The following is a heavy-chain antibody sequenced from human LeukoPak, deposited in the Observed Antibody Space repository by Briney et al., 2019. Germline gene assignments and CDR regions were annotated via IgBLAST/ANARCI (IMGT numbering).Heavy chain of an antibody. Sequence: ASVKVSCKASGGTFSSYAISWVRQAPGQGLEWMGGIIPIFGTANYAQKFQGRVTITVDESTSTAYMELSSLRSEDTAVYYCARAEIGLRYNWNDVTAFDIWGQGTMVTVSS. CDR2: IIPIFGTA. CDR3: ARAEIGLRYNWNDVTAFDI. V-gene: IGHV1-69*13. CDR1: GGTFSSYA. D-gene: IGHD1-1*01. J-gene: IGHJ3*02.